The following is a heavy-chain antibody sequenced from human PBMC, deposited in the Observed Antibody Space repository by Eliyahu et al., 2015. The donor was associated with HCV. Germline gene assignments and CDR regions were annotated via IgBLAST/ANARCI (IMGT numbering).Heavy chain of an antibody. J-gene: IGHJ4*02. CDR2: ISKDGANT. CDR3: ARAGYGYTYGYLAY. D-gene: IGHD5-18*01. V-gene: IGHV3-30*03. Sequence: QVQLVESGGGVVQPGRSLRLSCXAXGFTFNTYGMHWVRQAPGKGLEWVALISKDGANTYFADSVRGRFTLSRDNSKNTLYLQMSSLRPDDTAVYYCARAGYGYTYGYLAYWGQGTLVTVSS. CDR1: GFTFNTYG.